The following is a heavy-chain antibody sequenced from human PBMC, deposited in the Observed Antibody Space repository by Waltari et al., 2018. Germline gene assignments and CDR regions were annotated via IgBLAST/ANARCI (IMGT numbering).Heavy chain of an antibody. CDR2: INPNSGGT. CDR3: ARAPYLRFLEWLSPFDY. D-gene: IGHD3-3*01. CDR1: GYTFTGSY. J-gene: IGHJ4*02. V-gene: IGHV1-2*02. Sequence: QVQLVQSGAEVKKPGASVTVSCKASGYTFTGSYMHWGRQAPGQGLEWMGWINPNSGGTNYAQKFQGRVTMTRDTSISTAYMELSRLRSDDTAVYYCARAPYLRFLEWLSPFDYWGQGTLVTVSS.